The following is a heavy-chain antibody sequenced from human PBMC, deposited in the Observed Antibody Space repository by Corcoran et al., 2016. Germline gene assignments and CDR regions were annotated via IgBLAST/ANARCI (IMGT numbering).Heavy chain of an antibody. Sequence: QLQLQESGPGLVKPSETLSLTCTVSGASISSISYYWGWIRQPPGKGLEWIGSINYRGRMYFNPSLRSRITISVDTSKNQFSLKMSSMTAADTAVYYCAREPGSAVSGVDFYYYGMDVWGQVTTVTVSS. D-gene: IGHD6-19*01. CDR3: AREPGSAVSGVDFYYYGMDV. CDR1: GASISSISYY. J-gene: IGHJ6*02. V-gene: IGHV4-39*07. CDR2: INYRGRM.